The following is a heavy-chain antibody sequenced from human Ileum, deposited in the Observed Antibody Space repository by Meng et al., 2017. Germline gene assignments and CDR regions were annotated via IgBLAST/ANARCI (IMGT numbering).Heavy chain of an antibody. CDR2: INTDGSST. D-gene: IGHD7-27*01. V-gene: IGHV3-74*03. CDR3: AKDIHWGTSDY. Sequence: ESLKISCAASGFTFTSYWMHWVRQAPGKGLVWVSCINTDGSSTKYADFVKGRFTISRDNTKNTLYLQMNSLGAEDTAVYYCAKDIHWGTSDYWGQGTLVTVSS. CDR1: GFTFTSYW. J-gene: IGHJ4*02.